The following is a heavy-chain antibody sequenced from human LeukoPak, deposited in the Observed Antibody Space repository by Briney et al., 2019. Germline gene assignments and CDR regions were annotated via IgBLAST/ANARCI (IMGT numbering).Heavy chain of an antibody. Sequence: GSSVKVSCKASGYTFTGYYMHWVRPAPGQGLEWMGWINPNSGGTNYAQKFQGRVTMTRDMSISTAYMELSRLRSDDTAVYYCARGHTSGSYPAEYFQHWGQGTLVTVSS. J-gene: IGHJ1*01. CDR2: INPNSGGT. CDR1: GYTFTGYY. V-gene: IGHV1-2*02. D-gene: IGHD1-26*01. CDR3: ARGHTSGSYPAEYFQH.